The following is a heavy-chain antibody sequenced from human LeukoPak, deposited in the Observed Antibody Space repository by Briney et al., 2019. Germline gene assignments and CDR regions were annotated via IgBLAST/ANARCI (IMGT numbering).Heavy chain of an antibody. Sequence: PGGSLRLSCAASGFTFSNHAMSWVRQAPGKGLEWVSAISGSSGGTYYADSVRGRFTISRDNSKNTLYLQMNSLRAEDTAVYYCAKQDCSGASCYSDWFDPWGQGTLVTVSS. CDR3: AKQDCSGASCYSDWFDP. CDR1: GFTFSNHA. V-gene: IGHV3-23*01. CDR2: ISGSSGGT. D-gene: IGHD2-15*01. J-gene: IGHJ5*02.